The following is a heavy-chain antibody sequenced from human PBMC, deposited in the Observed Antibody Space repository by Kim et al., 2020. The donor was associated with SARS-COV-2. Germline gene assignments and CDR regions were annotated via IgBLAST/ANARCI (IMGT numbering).Heavy chain of an antibody. D-gene: IGHD6-13*01. CDR1: GFTFSSYW. CDR3: TRGAAAI. CDR2: MKEDGSVK. J-gene: IGHJ4*02. Sequence: GGSLRLSCAASGFTFSSYWMSWVRQAPGKGLEWVANMKEDGSVKYYVDSVKGRFTISRDNAKNSLYLQMNSLRVEDTAVYYCTRGAAAIWGQGTLVTVSS. V-gene: IGHV3-7*04.